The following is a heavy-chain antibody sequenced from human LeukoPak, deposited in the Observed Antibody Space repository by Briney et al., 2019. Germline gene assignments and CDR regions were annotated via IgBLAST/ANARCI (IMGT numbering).Heavy chain of an antibody. Sequence: PSETLSLTCTVSGGSIGSSSYYWGWIRQPPGKGLEWIGSIHYSGSTYYNPSLKSRVTISVDTSKNQFSLKLSSVTAADTAVYYCARRSDSSGLYWGQGTLVTVSS. J-gene: IGHJ4*02. V-gene: IGHV4-39*01. CDR2: IHYSGST. CDR3: ARRSDSSGLY. CDR1: GGSIGSSSYY. D-gene: IGHD3-22*01.